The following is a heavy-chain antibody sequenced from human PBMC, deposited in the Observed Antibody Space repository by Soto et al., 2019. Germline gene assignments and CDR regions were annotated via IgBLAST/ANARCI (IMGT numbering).Heavy chain of an antibody. CDR2: IWFDGTNK. CDR3: ARGRAYTCSSTSCYVPFDI. V-gene: IGHV3-33*01. J-gene: IGHJ3*02. Sequence: GGSLRLSCAASGFTFSYFGRHWVRQAPGKGLEWVAVIWFDGTNKYYADSVKGRFTISRDNSKKTLYLQMNSLTAADTAVYYCARGRAYTCSSTSCYVPFDIWGQGTMVTVSS. D-gene: IGHD2-2*01. CDR1: GFTFSYFG.